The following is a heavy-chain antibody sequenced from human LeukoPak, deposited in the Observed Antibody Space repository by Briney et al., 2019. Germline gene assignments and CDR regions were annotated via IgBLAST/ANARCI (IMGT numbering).Heavy chain of an antibody. CDR2: INHSGGT. V-gene: IGHV4-34*01. CDR3: ARVRNYYGSVLDY. Sequence: SETLSLTCAVYGGSFSGYYWSWIRQPPGKGLEWIGEINHSGGTNYNPSLKSRVTISVDTSKNQFSLKLSSVTAADTAVYYCARVRNYYGSVLDYWGQGTLVTVSS. J-gene: IGHJ4*02. D-gene: IGHD3-10*01. CDR1: GGSFSGYY.